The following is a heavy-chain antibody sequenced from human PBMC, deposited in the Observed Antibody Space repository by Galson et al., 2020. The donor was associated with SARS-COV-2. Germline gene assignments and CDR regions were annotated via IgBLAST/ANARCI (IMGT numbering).Heavy chain of an antibody. CDR3: AKNLETLSYFYGMDV. V-gene: IGHV3-11*06. CDR2: ITTSDRT. D-gene: IGHD1-1*01. CDR1: VFTFNYYY. J-gene: IGHJ6*02. Sequence: GGSLRLSCAASVFTFNYYYMTWIHQAPGKGLEWVAHITTSDRTNYADPVKGRFTISRDNAKHSLYLQMNGLRAEDTAVYYCAKNLETLSYFYGMDVWGQGTTVTVSS.